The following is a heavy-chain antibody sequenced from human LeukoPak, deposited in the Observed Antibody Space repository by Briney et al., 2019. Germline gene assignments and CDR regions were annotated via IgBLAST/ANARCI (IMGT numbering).Heavy chain of an antibody. CDR2: IIPIFGTA. CDR1: GGIFISYA. J-gene: IGHJ6*03. V-gene: IGHV1-69*05. Sequence: ASVKVSCKASGGIFISYAISWVRQAPGQGGEWMGRIIPIFGTANYEQKFQGRGTITTDESTSTAYMQLSSLRSDDTAVYYCARDRVSMDVWGKGTTVTVSS. CDR3: ARDRVSMDV.